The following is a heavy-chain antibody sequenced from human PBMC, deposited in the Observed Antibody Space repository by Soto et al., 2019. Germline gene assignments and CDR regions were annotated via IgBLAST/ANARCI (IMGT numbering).Heavy chain of an antibody. CDR1: GYTFTSYA. CDR2: INAGNGNT. D-gene: IGHD1-26*01. V-gene: IGHV1-3*01. Sequence: ASVKVSGKASGYTFTSYAMHWVRQAPGQRLEWMGWINAGNGNTKYSQKFQGRVTITRDTSASTAYMELSSLRSEDTAVYYCAREEVVGATYLFDDWGQGTLVTVSS. CDR3: AREEVVGATYLFDD. J-gene: IGHJ4*02.